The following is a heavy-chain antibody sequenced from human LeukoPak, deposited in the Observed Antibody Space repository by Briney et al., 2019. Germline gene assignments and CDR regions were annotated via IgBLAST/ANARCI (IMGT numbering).Heavy chain of an antibody. J-gene: IGHJ4*02. D-gene: IGHD6-13*01. CDR1: GFTFSSYA. CDR3: AKQGQQLVRSFWDY. V-gene: IGHV3-23*01. CDR2: ISGSGGST. Sequence: PGGSLRLSCAASGFTFSSYAMSWVRQAPGKGLEWVSAISGSGGSTYYADSVKGRFTISKDNSKNTLYLQMNSLRAEDTAVYYCAKQGQQLVRSFWDYWGQGTLVTVFS.